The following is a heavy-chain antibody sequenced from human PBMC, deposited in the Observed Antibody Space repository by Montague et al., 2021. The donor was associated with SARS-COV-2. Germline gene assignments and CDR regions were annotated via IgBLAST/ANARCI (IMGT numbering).Heavy chain of an antibody. CDR3: ARGIRITMVRGVTIDY. V-gene: IGHV3-21*01. CDR2: ISSSSSYI. CDR1: GFTFSSYS. J-gene: IGHJ4*02. D-gene: IGHD3-10*01. Sequence: SLRPSWAASGFTFSSYSMNWVRQAPGKGLEWVSSISSSSSYIYYADSVKGRFTISRDNAKNSLYLQMNSLRAEDTAVYYCARGIRITMVRGVTIDYWGQGALVTVSS.